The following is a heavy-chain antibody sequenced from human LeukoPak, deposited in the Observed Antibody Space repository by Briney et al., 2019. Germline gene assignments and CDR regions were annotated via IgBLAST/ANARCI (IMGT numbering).Heavy chain of an antibody. CDR3: AKDMSSQYSSSWYFDY. D-gene: IGHD6-13*01. CDR1: GFTFDDYA. CDR2: ISWNSGSI. V-gene: IGHV3-9*01. J-gene: IGHJ4*02. Sequence: GGSLRLSCAASGFTFDDYAMHWVRQAPGKGLEWVSGISWNSGSIGYADSVKGRFTISRDNANNSLYLQMNSLRAEDTALYYCAKDMSSQYSSSWYFDYWGQGTLVTVSS.